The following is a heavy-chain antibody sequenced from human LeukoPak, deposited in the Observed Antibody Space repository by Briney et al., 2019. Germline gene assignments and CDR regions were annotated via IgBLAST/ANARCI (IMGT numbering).Heavy chain of an antibody. V-gene: IGHV4-59*08. J-gene: IGHJ6*02. CDR3: ARHAGYYYYGMDV. CDR1: GGSTSSYY. Sequence: SETLSLTCTVSGGSTSSYYWSWIRQPPGKGLEWIGYIYYSGSTNYNPSLKSRVTISVDTSKNQFSLKLSSVTAADTAVYYCARHAGYYYYGMDVWGQGTTVTVSS. CDR2: IYYSGST.